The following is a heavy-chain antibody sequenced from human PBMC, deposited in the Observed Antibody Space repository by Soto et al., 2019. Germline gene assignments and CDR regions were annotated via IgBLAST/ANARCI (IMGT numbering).Heavy chain of an antibody. CDR3: ASTQFLIIVARGNY. CDR2: FDPEDGET. V-gene: IGHV1-24*01. J-gene: IGHJ4*02. D-gene: IGHD3-22*01. Sequence: GASVKVSCKVSGHTLTEFSMHWVRQAPGKGLEWMGGFDPEDGETIYAQRFQGRVTMTEDTSTDSAYMELNNLRAEDTALYYCASTQFLIIVARGNYWGQGTLVTVSS. CDR1: GHTLTEFS.